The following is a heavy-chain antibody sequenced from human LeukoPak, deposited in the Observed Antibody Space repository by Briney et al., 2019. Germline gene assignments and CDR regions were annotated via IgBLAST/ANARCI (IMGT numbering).Heavy chain of an antibody. CDR2: IKKDESEK. V-gene: IGHV3-7*01. CDR3: ATPVGGVWSFDY. Sequence: GGSLRLSCAASGFTFSNYWMTWVRQAPGKGLEWVAHIKKDESEKYYVDSVKGRFTVSRDNSKNSVYLQMNSLRAEDRAMYYCATPVGGVWSFDYWGQGTLVTVSS. CDR1: GFTFSNYW. J-gene: IGHJ4*02. D-gene: IGHD2-15*01.